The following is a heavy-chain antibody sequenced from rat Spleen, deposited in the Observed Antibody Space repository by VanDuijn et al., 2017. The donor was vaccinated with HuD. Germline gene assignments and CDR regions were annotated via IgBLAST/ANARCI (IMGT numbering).Heavy chain of an antibody. CDR1: GFSLTSSS. V-gene: IGHV2-1*01. CDR3: TRDGTTGLFAYVIDA. Sequence: QVQLKESGPGLVQPSQTLSLTCTVSGFSLTSSSVHWVRQPPGQGLEWMGGIWGNGNTDYNSALKSRLSISRDTSKSQILLKMNSLQTEDTGTYYCTRDGTTGLFAYVIDAWGQGASVTVSS. D-gene: IGHD1-11*01. CDR2: IWGNGNT. J-gene: IGHJ4*01.